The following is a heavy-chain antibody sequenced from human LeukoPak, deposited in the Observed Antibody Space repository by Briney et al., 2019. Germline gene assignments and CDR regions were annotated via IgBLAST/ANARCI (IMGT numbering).Heavy chain of an antibody. CDR3: ARIAVAGEIDY. CDR2: ITAIDGRT. Sequence: GGSLRLPCVASGFTFSSTTMGWVRQAPGRGLEWVSSITAIDGRTYYADSVRGRFTISRDNSKNTLYLQMNSLRAEDTAVYYCARIAVAGEIDYWGQGTLVTVSS. J-gene: IGHJ4*02. CDR1: GFTFSSTT. D-gene: IGHD6-19*01. V-gene: IGHV3-23*01.